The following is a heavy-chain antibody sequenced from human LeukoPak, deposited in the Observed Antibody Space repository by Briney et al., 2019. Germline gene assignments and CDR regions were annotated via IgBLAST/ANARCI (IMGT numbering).Heavy chain of an antibody. CDR2: INPNSGGT. Sequence: GASVKVSCKASGYTFTGYYMHWVRQAPGQGLEWMGWINPNSGGTNYAQKFQGRVTMTRDTSISTAYMELSRLRSDDTAVYYCARDSPTPVRIAVAGTGVYWGQGTLVTVSS. J-gene: IGHJ4*02. D-gene: IGHD6-19*01. CDR1: GYTFTGYY. CDR3: ARDSPTPVRIAVAGTGVY. V-gene: IGHV1-2*02.